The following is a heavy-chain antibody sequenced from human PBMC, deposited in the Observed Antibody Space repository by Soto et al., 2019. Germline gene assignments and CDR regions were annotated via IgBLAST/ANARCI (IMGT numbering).Heavy chain of an antibody. V-gene: IGHV3-9*01. CDR1: GFTFDDYA. CDR2: ISWNSGSI. D-gene: IGHD5-12*01. J-gene: IGHJ5*02. CDR3: ARGGVDIRMSWFDP. Sequence: PGGSLRLSCAASGFTFDDYAMHWVRQAPGKGLEWVSGISWNSGSIGYADSVKGRFTISRDNAKNSLYLQMNSLRAEDTALYYCARGGVDIRMSWFDPWGQGTLVTVSS.